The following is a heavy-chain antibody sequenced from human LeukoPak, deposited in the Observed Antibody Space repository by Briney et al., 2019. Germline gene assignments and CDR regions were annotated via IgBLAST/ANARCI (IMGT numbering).Heavy chain of an antibody. Sequence: SETLSLTCTVSGVSISSSNSYWGWIRQPPGKGLEWIGSIYYSGNTYYNASLKSQVSISIDTSKNQFSLKLSSVTAADTAVYFCARGPYSYDSSGAFDIWGQGTMVTVSS. CDR2: IYYSGNT. CDR1: GVSISSSNSY. D-gene: IGHD3-22*01. CDR3: ARGPYSYDSSGAFDI. J-gene: IGHJ3*02. V-gene: IGHV4-39*01.